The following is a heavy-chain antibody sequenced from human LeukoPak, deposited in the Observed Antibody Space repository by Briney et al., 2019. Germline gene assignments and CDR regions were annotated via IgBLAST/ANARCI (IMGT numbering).Heavy chain of an antibody. J-gene: IGHJ3*02. Sequence: GGSLRLSCAASGFTFSSFWMGWVRQAPGKGLEWVASIKYDESEIHYVDSVKGRFTISRDNAKNSLYLQMNRLRAEDTAVYYCAKRPRDTSGYYLGAFDIWGQGTMVTVSS. D-gene: IGHD3-22*01. CDR2: IKYDESEI. V-gene: IGHV3-7*01. CDR1: GFTFSSFW. CDR3: AKRPRDTSGYYLGAFDI.